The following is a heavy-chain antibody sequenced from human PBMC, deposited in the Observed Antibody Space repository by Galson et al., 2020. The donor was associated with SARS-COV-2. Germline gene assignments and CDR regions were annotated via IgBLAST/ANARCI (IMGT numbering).Heavy chain of an antibody. Sequence: SETLSLTCSVSGGSISDNRYYWGWIRQPPGGGLEWIGSIFYTGNTYYKPSLEGRLTISVDTSSNQFSLRLTSVTASDTAVYYCVTSGSYFTGWFDPWGQGTHVTVST. V-gene: IGHV4-39*01. CDR1: GGSISDNRYY. CDR2: IFYTGNT. J-gene: IGHJ5*02. CDR3: VTSGSYFTGWFDP. D-gene: IGHD1-26*01.